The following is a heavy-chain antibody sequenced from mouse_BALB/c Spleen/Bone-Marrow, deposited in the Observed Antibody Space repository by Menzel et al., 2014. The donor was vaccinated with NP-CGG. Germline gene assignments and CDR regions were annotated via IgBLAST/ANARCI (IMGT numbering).Heavy chain of an antibody. CDR3: VRGNYGNYVDYFDF. CDR1: GFTFSNYG. D-gene: IGHD2-1*01. CDR2: INGNGGST. J-gene: IGHJ2*01. Sequence: EVKLVESGGGLVQPGGSLKLSCAASGFTFSNYGMSWVRQTPDKRLELVATINGNGGSTYYPDSVKGRFTISRDTAKNTLYLQMSSLKSEETAMYYCVRGNYGNYVDYFDFWGQGTTLTVSP. V-gene: IGHV5-6-3*01.